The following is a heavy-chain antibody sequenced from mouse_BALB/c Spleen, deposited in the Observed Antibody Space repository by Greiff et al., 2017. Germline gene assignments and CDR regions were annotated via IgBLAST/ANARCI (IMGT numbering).Heavy chain of an antibody. V-gene: IGHV1-67*01. Sequence: VKLQQSGPELVRPGVSVKISCKGSGYTFTDYAMHWVKQSHAKSLEWIGVISTYYGNTNYNQKFKGKATMTVDKSSSTAYMELARLTSEDSAIYYCAREVRPGYAMDYWGQGTSVTVSS. CDR1: GYTFTDYA. D-gene: IGHD2-14*01. CDR2: ISTYYGNT. CDR3: AREVRPGYAMDY. J-gene: IGHJ4*01.